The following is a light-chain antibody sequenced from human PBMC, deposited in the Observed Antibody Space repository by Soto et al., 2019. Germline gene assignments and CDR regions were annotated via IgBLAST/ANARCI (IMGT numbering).Light chain of an antibody. CDR3: QQYNNWWT. Sequence: EIVMTQSPATLSVSPGERVTLSCRASQSVSSSLAWYQQKPGQAPRLLIYGASTRAIGIPGRFSGSGSQTEFTLTISSLQSKDFAVYYCQQYNNWWTFGQGTKVETK. V-gene: IGKV3-15*01. CDR2: GAS. CDR1: QSVSSS. J-gene: IGKJ1*01.